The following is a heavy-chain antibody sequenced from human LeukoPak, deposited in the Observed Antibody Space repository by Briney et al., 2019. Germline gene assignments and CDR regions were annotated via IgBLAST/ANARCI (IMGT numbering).Heavy chain of an antibody. CDR1: GGTFSSYA. J-gene: IGHJ4*02. D-gene: IGHD6-13*01. V-gene: IGHV1-69*01. Sequence: SVKVSCKASGGTFSSYAISWVRQAPGQGLEWMGGIIPIFGTANYAQKFQGRVTITADESTSTAYMELSSLRSEDTAVYYCAREGDSSSWYFRNLVYWGQGTLVTVSS. CDR2: IIPIFGTA. CDR3: AREGDSSSWYFRNLVY.